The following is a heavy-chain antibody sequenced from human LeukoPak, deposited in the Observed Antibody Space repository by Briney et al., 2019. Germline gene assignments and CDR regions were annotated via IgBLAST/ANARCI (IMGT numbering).Heavy chain of an antibody. J-gene: IGHJ4*02. D-gene: IGHD3-10*01. Sequence: ASVKVSCKVSGYTLTELSMHWVRQAPGKGLEWMGGSDPEDGETIYAQKFQGRVTMTEDTSTDTAYMELSSLRSEDTAVYYCATVRRPGGFGELLGLYYFDYWGQGTLVTVSS. CDR1: GYTLTELS. V-gene: IGHV1-24*01. CDR3: ATVRRPGGFGELLGLYYFDY. CDR2: SDPEDGET.